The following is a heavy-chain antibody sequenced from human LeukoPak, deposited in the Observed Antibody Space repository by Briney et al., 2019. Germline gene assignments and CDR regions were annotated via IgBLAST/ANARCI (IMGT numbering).Heavy chain of an antibody. J-gene: IGHJ4*02. D-gene: IGHD1-14*01. CDR1: GGSISSYY. Sequence: SETPSLTCTVSGGSISSYYWSWIRQPPGKGPEWIGYIHTSGTTNYNPSLKGRVTISPDTSKNQFSLKLSSVTAADTAVYFCARRTPENFDYWGQGTLVTVSS. CDR3: ARRTPENFDY. CDR2: IHTSGTT. V-gene: IGHV4-4*09.